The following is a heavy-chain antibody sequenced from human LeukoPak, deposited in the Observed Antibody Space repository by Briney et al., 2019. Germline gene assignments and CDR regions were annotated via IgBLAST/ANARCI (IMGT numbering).Heavy chain of an antibody. Sequence: SETLSLTCAVYGGSFSGYYWSWIRQPPGEGLEWIGEINHSGSTNYNLSLKSRVTISVDTSKNQFSLKLSSVTAADTAVYYCARGDYVYWFDPWGQGTLVSVSS. D-gene: IGHD3-16*01. V-gene: IGHV4-34*01. CDR1: GGSFSGYY. CDR3: ARGDYVYWFDP. CDR2: INHSGST. J-gene: IGHJ5*02.